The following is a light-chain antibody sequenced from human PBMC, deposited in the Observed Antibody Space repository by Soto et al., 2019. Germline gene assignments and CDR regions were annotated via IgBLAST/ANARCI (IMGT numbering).Light chain of an antibody. CDR1: SSNIGSNT. CDR3: AAWDDSLNGYV. J-gene: IGLJ1*01. V-gene: IGLV1-44*01. Sequence: QSVLNQPPSASGTPGQRVTISCSGSSSNIGSNTVNWYQQLPGTAPKLLIYSNNQRPSGVPDRFSGSKSGTSASLAISGLQSEVEADYYCAAWDDSLNGYVFGTGTKVTVL. CDR2: SNN.